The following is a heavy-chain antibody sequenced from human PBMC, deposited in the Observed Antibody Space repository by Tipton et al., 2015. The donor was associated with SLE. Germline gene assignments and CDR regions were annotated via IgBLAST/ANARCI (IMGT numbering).Heavy chain of an antibody. J-gene: IGHJ3*02. Sequence: SLRLSCAASGFTFSSYAMSWVRQAPGKGLEWVSAIRGSGGSTYYADSLKGRFTISRHNTKNTLYLQMNSLIAEDPAVYYYAKDNTPRGYSSYASGDAFDIWGQGTIVPVSS. CDR3: AKDNTPRGYSSYASGDAFDI. CDR2: IRGSGGST. V-gene: IGHV3-23*01. D-gene: IGHD5-12*01. CDR1: GFTFSSYA.